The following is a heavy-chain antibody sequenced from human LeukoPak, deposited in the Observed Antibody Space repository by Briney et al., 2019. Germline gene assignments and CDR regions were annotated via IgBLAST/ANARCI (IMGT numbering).Heavy chain of an antibody. V-gene: IGHV3-15*05. Sequence: RPGGSLRFSCAASGFSFTNAWMTWVRQAPGKGLEWVGRIKSKADGETTDYAAPVKGRCTMSRDDSKATLYLQMNYVNTEDTAVYYCTTDLAITMIRGVIVYWGQGTLVIVSS. D-gene: IGHD3-10*01. CDR3: TTDLAITMIRGVIVY. J-gene: IGHJ4*02. CDR1: GFSFTNAW. CDR2: IKSKADGETT.